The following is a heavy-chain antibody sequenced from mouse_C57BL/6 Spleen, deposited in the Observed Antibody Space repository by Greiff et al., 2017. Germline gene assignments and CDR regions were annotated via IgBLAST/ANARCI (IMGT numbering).Heavy chain of an antibody. Sequence: EVMLVESGGGLVQPGGSLKLSCAASGFTFSDYYMSWVRQTPEKRLEWVAYISNGGGSTYYPDTVKGRFTISRDNAKNTLYLQMSRLKSEDTAMYYCARVLLRYYAMDYWGQGTSVTVAS. CDR1: GFTFSDYY. CDR2: ISNGGGST. D-gene: IGHD1-1*01. J-gene: IGHJ4*01. CDR3: ARVLLRYYAMDY. V-gene: IGHV5-12*01.